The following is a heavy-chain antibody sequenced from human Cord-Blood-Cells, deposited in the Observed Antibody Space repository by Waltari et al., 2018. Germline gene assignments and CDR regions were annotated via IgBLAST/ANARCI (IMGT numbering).Heavy chain of an antibody. CDR2: IIPIFGTA. CDR3: RAGNWNYDAFDI. D-gene: IGHD1-7*01. Sequence: QVQLVQSGAAVKKTGSSVKVSCKASGGTVSSDAISWVGQAPGQGLEWMGGIIPIFGTANYAQKFQGRVTITADESTSTAYMELSSLRSEDTAVYYCRAGNWNYDAFDIWGQGTMVTVSS. CDR1: GGTVSSDA. V-gene: IGHV1-69*01. J-gene: IGHJ3*02.